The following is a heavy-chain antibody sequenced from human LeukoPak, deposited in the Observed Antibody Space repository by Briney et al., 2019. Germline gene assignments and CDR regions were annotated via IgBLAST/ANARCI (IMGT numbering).Heavy chain of an antibody. V-gene: IGHV3-7*03. CDR2: IEKDGSKK. D-gene: IGHD6-19*01. CDR1: RFTFSSYW. Sequence: GGSLRLSCAASRFTFSSYWMSWVRQAPGRGLEWVANIEKDGSKKNYVDSVKGRFTISRDNAKNSLFLQMNSLRAEDTAVYYCAKDRYSSGWYGDPTALFDYWGQGTLVTVSS. J-gene: IGHJ4*02. CDR3: AKDRYSSGWYGDPTALFDY.